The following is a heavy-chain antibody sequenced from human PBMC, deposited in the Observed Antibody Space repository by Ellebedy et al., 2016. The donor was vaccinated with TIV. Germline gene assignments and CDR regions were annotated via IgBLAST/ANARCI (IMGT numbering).Heavy chain of an antibody. CDR3: AKGRGGGSDSSAPRYYFDY. CDR1: GFTFSSYA. V-gene: IGHV3-23*01. J-gene: IGHJ4*02. CDR2: ISNTGSRT. Sequence: PGGSLRLSCAASGFTFSSYAMSWVRQAPGKGLEWVSIISNTGSRTYYADSVEGRFIISRDHSKKTLYLQMNSLRAEDTAVYYCAKGRGGGSDSSAPRYYFDYWGLGTLVTVSS. D-gene: IGHD3-22*01.